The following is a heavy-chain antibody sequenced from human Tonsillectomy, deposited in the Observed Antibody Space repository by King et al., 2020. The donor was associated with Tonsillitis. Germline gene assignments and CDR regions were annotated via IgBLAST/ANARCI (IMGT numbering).Heavy chain of an antibody. V-gene: IGHV4-59*08. CDR1: GGSISSYY. D-gene: IGHD3-22*01. J-gene: IGHJ4*02. CDR3: ARHFGPTYYYDSSGYYLDY. CDR2: IYYSGST. Sequence: QLQESGPGLVKPSETLSLTCTVSGGSISSYYWSWIRQPPGKGLEWIGYIYYSGSTNYNPSLKSRVTISVDTSKNQFSLKLSSGTAADTAVYYCARHFGPTYYYDSSGYYLDYWGQGTLVTVSS.